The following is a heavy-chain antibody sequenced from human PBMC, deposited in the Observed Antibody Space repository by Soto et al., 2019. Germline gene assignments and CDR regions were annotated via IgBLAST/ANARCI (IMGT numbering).Heavy chain of an antibody. J-gene: IGHJ6*02. CDR3: ARDVHVAEQCPFTIFGVVNCRNYYYYGMDV. CDR2: ISYDGSNK. Sequence: HPRGSLRLSCAASGFTFISYAMHWVRQSPCKGLEWVAVISYDGSNKYYADSVKGRFTISRDNSKNTLYLQMNSLRAEDTAVYYCARDVHVAEQCPFTIFGVVNCRNYYYYGMDVWGQETTVTVSS. CDR1: GFTFISYA. D-gene: IGHD3-3*01. V-gene: IGHV3-30-3*01.